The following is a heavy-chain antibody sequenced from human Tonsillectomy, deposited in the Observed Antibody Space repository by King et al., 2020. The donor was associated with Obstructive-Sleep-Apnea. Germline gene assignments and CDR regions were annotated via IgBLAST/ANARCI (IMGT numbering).Heavy chain of an antibody. J-gene: IGHJ3*01. V-gene: IGHV3-30*18. D-gene: IGHD5-12*01. Sequence: VQLVEAGGAVVQPGRSLRLSWAASEFTFSIYGMHWVRQAPGKGLEWVAVISYDGSNQYYADSVQGRFTISRDNSKNTLYLQMNSLRAEDTAVYYCAKVRWLRLEWEAFDVWGQGTVVSVSS. CDR3: AKVRWLRLEWEAFDV. CDR2: ISYDGSNQ. CDR1: EFTFSIYG.